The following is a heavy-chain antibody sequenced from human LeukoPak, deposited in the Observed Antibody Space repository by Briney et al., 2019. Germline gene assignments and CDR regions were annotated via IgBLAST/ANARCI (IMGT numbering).Heavy chain of an antibody. CDR3: ARVAYSTPGYYYMDV. Sequence: PSETLSLTCTVSGGSINSYYWSWIRQPPGKGLEWIGYIYYSGTTIYNPSLKSRVTISVDTSKSQFSLKLSFVTTADTALYYCARVAYSTPGYYYMDVWGKGTTATV. V-gene: IGHV4-59*01. CDR1: GGSINSYY. CDR2: IYYSGTT. J-gene: IGHJ6*03. D-gene: IGHD4-11*01.